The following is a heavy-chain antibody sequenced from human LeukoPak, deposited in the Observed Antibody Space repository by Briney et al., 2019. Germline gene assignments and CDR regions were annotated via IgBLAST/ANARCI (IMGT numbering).Heavy chain of an antibody. CDR1: GGSFSGYY. CDR3: AREELDSSGYYSQGAFDI. J-gene: IGHJ3*02. Sequence: SETLSLTCAVYGGSFSGYYWSWIRQPPGKGLEWIGEINHSGSTNYNPSLKSRVTISVDTSKNQFSLKLSSVTAADTAVYYCAREELDSSGYYSQGAFDIWGQGTMVTVSS. CDR2: INHSGST. V-gene: IGHV4-34*01. D-gene: IGHD3-22*01.